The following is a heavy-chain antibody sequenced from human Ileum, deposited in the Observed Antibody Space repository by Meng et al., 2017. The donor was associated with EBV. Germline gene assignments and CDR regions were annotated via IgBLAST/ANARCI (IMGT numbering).Heavy chain of an antibody. Sequence: QLQPQESGPGLVKPSEPLSLTCTVSGRSISSTIHYWDWIRQTPGKGLEWIASVFYSWSAFYNPSLKSRVTISVDRSKNQFSLKLSSVTAADTAVYYCARGDRRDGYNSWGQGTLVTVSS. J-gene: IGHJ4*02. V-gene: IGHV4-39*07. CDR1: GRSISSTIHY. D-gene: IGHD5-24*01. CDR3: ARGDRRDGYNS. CDR2: VFYSWSA.